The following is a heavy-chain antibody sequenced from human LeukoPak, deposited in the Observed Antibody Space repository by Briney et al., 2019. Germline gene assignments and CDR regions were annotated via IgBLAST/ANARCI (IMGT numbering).Heavy chain of an antibody. CDR3: ARSYGSGSYSSYYGVDV. CDR1: GGSITSSTYY. CDR2: IYYSGST. D-gene: IGHD3-10*01. J-gene: IGHJ6*02. Sequence: SETLSLTCTVSGGSITSSTYYWGWIRQPPGKGLEWIGSIYYSGSTYYNPSLKSRVTISVDTSKNHFSLKLSSVTAADTAVYYCARSYGSGSYSSYYGVDVWGQGTTVTVSS. V-gene: IGHV4-39*02.